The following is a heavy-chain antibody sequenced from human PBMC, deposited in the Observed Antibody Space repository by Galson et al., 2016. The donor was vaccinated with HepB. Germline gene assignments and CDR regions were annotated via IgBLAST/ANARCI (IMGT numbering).Heavy chain of an antibody. D-gene: IGHD3-22*01. CDR1: GYTFTGYY. V-gene: IGHV1-2*02. CDR3: ARDTVSDRTFDY. J-gene: IGHJ4*02. CDR2: INPNSGGT. Sequence: SVKVSCKASGYTFTGYYMHWVRQAPGQGLEWMGWINPNSGGTNYAQKFQGRVTMTRDTSIRTADMELSRLGSDDTAVYYCARDTVSDRTFDYWGQGTLVTVSS.